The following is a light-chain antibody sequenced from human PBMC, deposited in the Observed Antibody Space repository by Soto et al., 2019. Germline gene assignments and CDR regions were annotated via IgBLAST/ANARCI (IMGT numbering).Light chain of an antibody. J-gene: IGKJ2*01. CDR2: AAS. Sequence: DIQMTQSPSSLSASVGDRVTITCRASQSISSYLNWYQQKPGKAPKLLIYAASSLQSGVPSRFSGSGSGSDFTLTIISLQPEDFATYYGQQNYSNPTLGQGTKLEIK. CDR3: QQNYSNPT. V-gene: IGKV1-39*01. CDR1: QSISSY.